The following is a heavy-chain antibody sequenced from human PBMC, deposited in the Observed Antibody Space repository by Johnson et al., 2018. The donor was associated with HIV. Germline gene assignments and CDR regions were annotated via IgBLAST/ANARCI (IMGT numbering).Heavy chain of an antibody. Sequence: QMLLVESGGGVVQPGRSLRLSCAASGFTFSSYAMHWVRQAQGKGLEWVAVIWYDGRDKYYADSVTSRFTISRDNPNNMMYLQMNSLSGEDIAQYYCVRDQGSGWPTNAFDFWGQGTKVTVSS. CDR1: GFTFSSYA. V-gene: IGHV3-33*08. D-gene: IGHD6-19*01. CDR2: IWYDGRDK. CDR3: VRDQGSGWPTNAFDF. J-gene: IGHJ3*01.